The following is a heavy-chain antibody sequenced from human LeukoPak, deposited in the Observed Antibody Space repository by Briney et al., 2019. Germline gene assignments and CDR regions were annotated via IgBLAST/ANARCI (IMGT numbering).Heavy chain of an antibody. CDR2: ISGSADTT. J-gene: IGHJ4*02. V-gene: IGHV3-23*01. D-gene: IGHD2-8*01. Sequence: GGSPRLSCAASGFTFSSYAMSWVRQAPGKGLEWVSSISGSADTTYYADSVKGRFTISRDDAKNSLYMQMNSLRAEDTAVYYCASLMKSKGYWGQGTLVTVSS. CDR1: GFTFSSYA. CDR3: ASLMKSKGY.